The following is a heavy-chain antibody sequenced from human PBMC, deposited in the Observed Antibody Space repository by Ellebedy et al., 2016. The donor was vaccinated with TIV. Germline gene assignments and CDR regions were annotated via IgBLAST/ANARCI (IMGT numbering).Heavy chain of an antibody. CDR3: AKGRGGGSDTSAPRYYFDY. V-gene: IGHV3-23*01. CDR1: GFTFSSYA. CDR2: ISSTGSRT. D-gene: IGHD6-19*01. J-gene: IGHJ4*02. Sequence: PGGSLRLSCAASGFTFSSYAMSWVRQDPGKGLEWVSTISSTGSRTYYADSVEGRFIISRDNSKKTLYLQMNSLRAEDTAVYYCAKGRGGGSDTSAPRYYFDYWGLGTLVTVSS.